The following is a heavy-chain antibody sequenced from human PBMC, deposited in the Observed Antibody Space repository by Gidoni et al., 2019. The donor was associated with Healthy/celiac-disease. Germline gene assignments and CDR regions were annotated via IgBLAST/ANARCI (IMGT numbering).Heavy chain of an antibody. CDR3: ARGRVVGGSGWNY. J-gene: IGHJ4*02. V-gene: IGHV4-34*01. D-gene: IGHD6-19*01. Sequence: VQLQQSGAGLLRPSETLSLTCASSGGSFRGYYWSWLRQSPEKGLEWIGEINHSGSTHYNPSLTSRVTISVDTSKNQFSLKLSSVTAADSAVYYCARGRVVGGSGWNYWGQGTLVTVSS. CDR2: INHSGST. CDR1: GGSFRGYY.